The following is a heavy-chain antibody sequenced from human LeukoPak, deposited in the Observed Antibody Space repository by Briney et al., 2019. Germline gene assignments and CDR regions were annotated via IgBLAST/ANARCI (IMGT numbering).Heavy chain of an antibody. Sequence: SESLSLTCTVSGGSISSYYWSWIRLPPGKGLEWIGYIYYTGATYYNPSLKSRVTISLDTSKNQFSLKLSSVTAADAAVYYCARAGYSYGTGYYFDYWGQGALVTVSS. J-gene: IGHJ4*02. D-gene: IGHD5-18*01. CDR3: ARAGYSYGTGYYFDY. CDR2: IYYTGAT. CDR1: GGSISSYY. V-gene: IGHV4-59*01.